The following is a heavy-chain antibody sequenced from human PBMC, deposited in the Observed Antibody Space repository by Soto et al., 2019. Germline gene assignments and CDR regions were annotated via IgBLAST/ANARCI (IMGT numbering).Heavy chain of an antibody. J-gene: IGHJ6*02. V-gene: IGHV4-59*08. Sequence: QVQLQESGPGLVKPSETLSLTCTVSGVSITNYYCSWFRQPPGKVLEWIGYIQYNGYSAYNLSLKRRVTMSMDTSKTQFSLMLESVTATDTAVYYCARHGFGRLHGLVDVWGQGTTVIVSS. D-gene: IGHD3-10*01. CDR2: IQYNGYS. CDR3: ARHGFGRLHGLVDV. CDR1: GVSITNYY.